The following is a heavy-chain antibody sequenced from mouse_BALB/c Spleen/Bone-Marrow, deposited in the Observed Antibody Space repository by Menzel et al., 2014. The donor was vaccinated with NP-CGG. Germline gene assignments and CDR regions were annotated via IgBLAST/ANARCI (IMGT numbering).Heavy chain of an antibody. CDR1: GYTFTSYY. CDR3: TREGDSPFAY. V-gene: IGHV1S81*02. J-gene: IGHJ3*01. D-gene: IGHD2-13*01. Sequence: QVQLKESGAELVKPGASVKLSCKASGYTFTSYYMYWVKQRPGQGLEWIGEINPSNGGTNFNEKFKSKAILTVDKSSSTAYMQLSSLTSEDSAVYYCTREGDSPFAYWGQGTLVTVSA. CDR2: INPSNGGT.